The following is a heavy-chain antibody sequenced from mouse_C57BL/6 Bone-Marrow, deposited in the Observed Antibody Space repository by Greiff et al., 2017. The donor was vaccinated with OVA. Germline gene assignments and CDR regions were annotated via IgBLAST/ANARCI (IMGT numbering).Heavy chain of an antibody. CDR3: TRRGLRLAY. D-gene: IGHD2-4*01. CDR1: GYTFTSYW. V-gene: IGHV1-15*01. CDR2: IDPETGGT. Sequence: QVQLQQPGAELVMPGASVKLSCKASGYTFTSYWMHWVKQTPVHGLEWIGAIDPETGGTAYNQKFKGKAILTADKSSSTAYMELRSLTSEDSAVYYCTRRGLRLAYWGQGTLVTVSA. J-gene: IGHJ3*01.